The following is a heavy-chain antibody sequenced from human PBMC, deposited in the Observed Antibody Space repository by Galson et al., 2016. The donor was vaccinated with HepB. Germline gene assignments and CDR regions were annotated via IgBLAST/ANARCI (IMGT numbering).Heavy chain of an antibody. V-gene: IGHV3-21*01. CDR2: ISSSSSYI. CDR1: GFTFSSYA. Sequence: SLRLSCAASGFTFSSYAMSWVRQAPGKGLEWVSLISSSSSYIYYADSVKGRFTISRDNAKNSLYLQMNSLRAEDTAVYYCARDFTDSYCGVDCYSLLDYWGQGTLVTVSS. D-gene: IGHD2-21*02. CDR3: ARDFTDSYCGVDCYSLLDY. J-gene: IGHJ4*02.